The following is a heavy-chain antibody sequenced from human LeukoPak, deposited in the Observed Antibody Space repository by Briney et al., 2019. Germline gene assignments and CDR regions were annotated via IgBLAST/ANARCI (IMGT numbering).Heavy chain of an antibody. D-gene: IGHD6-19*01. V-gene: IGHV3-21*06. Sequence: GGSLRLSCVASGFTFSYHNINWVRQVPGRGLEWVSSISSSGDYKFYAPSLEGRFTISRDNARNSVFLQMTSLRAEDTAVYYCARTRYSSGWFDYWGQGTLVTVSS. CDR3: ARTRYSSGWFDY. J-gene: IGHJ4*02. CDR1: GFTFSYHN. CDR2: ISSSGDYK.